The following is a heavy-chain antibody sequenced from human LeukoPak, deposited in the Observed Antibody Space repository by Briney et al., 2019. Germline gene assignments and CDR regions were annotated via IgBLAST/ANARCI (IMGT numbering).Heavy chain of an antibody. V-gene: IGHV3-30*03. Sequence: GGSLRLSCAASGFTFSSYSMNWVRQAPGKGLEWVAVISYDGSNKYYADSVKGRFTISRDNSKNTLYLQMNSLRAEDTAVYYCARDSVHVDTAKDYWGQGTLVTVSS. CDR2: ISYDGSNK. CDR3: ARDSVHVDTAKDY. J-gene: IGHJ4*02. CDR1: GFTFSSYS. D-gene: IGHD5-18*01.